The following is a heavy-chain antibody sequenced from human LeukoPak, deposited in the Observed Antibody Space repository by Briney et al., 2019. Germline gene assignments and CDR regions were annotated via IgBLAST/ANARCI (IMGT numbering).Heavy chain of an antibody. CDR3: AKSYKVIVEGYKSGYYFDY. V-gene: IGHV4-34*01. CDR2: INHSGST. CDR1: GGSFSGYY. D-gene: IGHD3-22*01. Sequence: PSETLSLTCAVYGGSFSGYYWSWIRQPPGKGLEWIGEINHSGSTNYNPSLKSRVTISVDTSKNQFSLKLSSVTAADTAVYYCAKSYKVIVEGYKSGYYFDYWGQGTLVTVSS. J-gene: IGHJ4*02.